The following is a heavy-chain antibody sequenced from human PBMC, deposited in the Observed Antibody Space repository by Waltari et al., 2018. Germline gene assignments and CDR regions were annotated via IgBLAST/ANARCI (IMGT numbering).Heavy chain of an antibody. CDR1: GFAFSDLD. CDR2: IGGTHSNI. J-gene: IGHJ5*02. Sequence: EVRLAESAGGLVMPGGPLRPACTASGFAFSDLDMNWVRQAPGTGLEWVSSIGGTHSNIFYADSVKGRFTVSRDNAKNSLYLQMDNLRAEDSGLYFCTRDLYGSGGDWFDPWGQGTLVTVSS. V-gene: IGHV3-21*01. CDR3: TRDLYGSGGDWFDP. D-gene: IGHD3-10*01.